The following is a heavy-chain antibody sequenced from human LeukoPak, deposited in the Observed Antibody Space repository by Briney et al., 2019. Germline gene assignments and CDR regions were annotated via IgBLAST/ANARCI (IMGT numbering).Heavy chain of an antibody. J-gene: IGHJ4*02. CDR3: ARSTFSSNWNL. D-gene: IGHD6-13*01. V-gene: IGHV4-59*01. CDR1: DGSITNND. CDR2: VHYSGTT. Sequence: SETLSLTCTVSDGSITNNDWSWVRQTPGKGLEFIGYVHYSGTTNYNPSLRSRVTISIDTSRKHFFLKLKSVTAADTAVYCARSTFSSNWNLWGQGALVTVSS.